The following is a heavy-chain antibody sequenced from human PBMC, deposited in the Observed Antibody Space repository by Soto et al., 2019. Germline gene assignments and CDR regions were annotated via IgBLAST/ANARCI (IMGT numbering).Heavy chain of an antibody. V-gene: IGHV3-30-3*01. CDR3: ARDQVKGTVTII. J-gene: IGHJ4*01. D-gene: IGHD4-17*01. CDR2: ISYDGSNK. CDR1: GFTFTNYP. Sequence: QVQLVESGGGVVQSGRSLRLSCAASGFTFTNYPMHWVRQAPGKGLQWVAVISYDGSNKYYADSVKGRFTISRDNSKNTMYLQMNRLRAEDTAVYYCARDQVKGTVTIIWGHGTRVNVSS.